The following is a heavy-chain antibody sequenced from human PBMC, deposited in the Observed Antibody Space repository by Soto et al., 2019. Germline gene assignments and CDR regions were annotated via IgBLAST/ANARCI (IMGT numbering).Heavy chain of an antibody. V-gene: IGHV1-3*01. CDR1: GYTFSTYE. Sequence: GASVKVSCKASGYTFSTYEMHWVRQAPGQRPEWMGWINGGNGKSKYSETLQGRVTFTRDTSASTAYMELTSLRSEDTAVYYCARGGGVTFPHYSYSMDVSGTGLTVTGS. D-gene: IGHD3-16*01. J-gene: IGHJ6*03. CDR2: INGGNGKS. CDR3: ARGGGVTFPHYSYSMDV.